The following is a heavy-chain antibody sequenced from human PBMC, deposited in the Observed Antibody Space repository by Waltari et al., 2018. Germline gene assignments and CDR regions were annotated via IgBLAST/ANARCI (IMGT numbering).Heavy chain of an antibody. V-gene: IGHV4-59*11. CDR1: GGSISSHY. CDR3: ARDGRGPSSRYYYYYMDV. CDR2: IYYSGST. J-gene: IGHJ6*03. D-gene: IGHD3-10*01. Sequence: QVQLQESGPGLVKPSETLSLTCTVSGGSISSHYWSWIRPPPGKGLEWIGYIYYSGSTNYNPSLKSRVTISVDTSKNQFSLKLSSVTAADTAVYYCARDGRGPSSRYYYYYMDVWGKGTTVTVSS.